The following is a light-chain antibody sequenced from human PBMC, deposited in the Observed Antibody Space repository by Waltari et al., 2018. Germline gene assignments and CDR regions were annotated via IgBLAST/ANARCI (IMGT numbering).Light chain of an antibody. V-gene: IGLV2-23*02. Sequence: QSDLTQPASAPGSPGQYIPISHNQSSTDVWRYRFVLWYQRFPGKAPILILYEVTKRPSGVSNRFFGSQSGNTAFLTIAVIQADDEADYYCCAYAGYSNFVFGTETKVTVL. J-gene: IGLJ1*01. CDR3: CAYAGYSNFV. CDR2: EVT. CDR1: STDVWRYRF.